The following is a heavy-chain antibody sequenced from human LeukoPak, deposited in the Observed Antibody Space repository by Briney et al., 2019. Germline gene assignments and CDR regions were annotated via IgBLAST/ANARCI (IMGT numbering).Heavy chain of an antibody. Sequence: SQTLSLTCTVSGGSISSGDYYWSWIRQPPGKGLGWMGYIYYSGSTYYNPSLKSRVTISVDTSKNQFSLKLSSVTAADTAVYYCARLTVPAAPSSYYYYGMDVWGQGTTVTVSS. V-gene: IGHV4-30-4*01. CDR2: IYYSGST. CDR3: ARLTVPAAPSSYYYYGMDV. D-gene: IGHD2-2*01. CDR1: GGSISSGDYY. J-gene: IGHJ6*02.